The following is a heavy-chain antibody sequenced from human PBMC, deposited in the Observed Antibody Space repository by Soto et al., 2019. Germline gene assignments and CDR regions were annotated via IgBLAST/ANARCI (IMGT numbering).Heavy chain of an antibody. CDR2: ISSSSSYI. CDR3: ARVYIAAAGPYYYYGMDV. J-gene: IGHJ6*02. CDR1: GFTFSSYS. D-gene: IGHD6-13*01. Sequence: GGSLRLSCAASGFTFSSYSMNCVRQAPGKGLEWVPSISSSSSYIYYADSVKGRFTISRDNAKNSLYLQMNSLRAEDTAVYYCARVYIAAAGPYYYYGMDVWGQGTTVTVSS. V-gene: IGHV3-21*01.